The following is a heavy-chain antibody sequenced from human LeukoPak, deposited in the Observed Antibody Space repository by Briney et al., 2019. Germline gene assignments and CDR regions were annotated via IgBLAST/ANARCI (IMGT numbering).Heavy chain of an antibody. CDR2: ISGSGGST. J-gene: IGHJ3*02. CDR1: GFTFSSYA. D-gene: IGHD3-22*01. Sequence: PGGSLRLSCAASGFTFSSYAMSWVRQAPGKGLDWVSAISGSGGSTYYADSVKGRFTISRDNSKNTLYLQMNSLRAEDTAVYYCAKDLSATYYYDSSGYYWDAFDIWGQGTMVTVSS. CDR3: AKDLSATYYYDSSGYYWDAFDI. V-gene: IGHV3-23*01.